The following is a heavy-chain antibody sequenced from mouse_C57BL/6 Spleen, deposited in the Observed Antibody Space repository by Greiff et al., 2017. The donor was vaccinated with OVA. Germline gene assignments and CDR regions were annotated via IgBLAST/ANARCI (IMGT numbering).Heavy chain of an antibody. Sequence: QVQLQQSGAELVRPGTSVKLSCKASGYTFTSYWMHWVKQRPGQGLEWIGVIDPSDSYTNYNQKFKGKATLTVDTSSSTAYMQRSSLTSEDSAVYYCARDYYGLGAMDYWGQGTSVTVSS. D-gene: IGHD1-1*01. CDR3: ARDYYGLGAMDY. J-gene: IGHJ4*01. CDR2: IDPSDSYT. CDR1: GYTFTSYW. V-gene: IGHV1-59*01.